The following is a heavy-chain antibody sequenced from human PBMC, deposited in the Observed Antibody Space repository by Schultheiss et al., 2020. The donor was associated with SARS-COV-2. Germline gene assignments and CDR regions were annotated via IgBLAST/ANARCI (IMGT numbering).Heavy chain of an antibody. CDR3: AREWEWGFDY. CDR1: GGSFSGYY. V-gene: IGHV4-59*12. Sequence: SETLSLTCAVYGGSFSGYYWSWIRQHPGKGLEWIGYIYYSGSTYYNPSLKSRVTMSVDTSKNQFSLKLSSVTAADTAVYYCAREWEWGFDYWGQGTLVTVSS. J-gene: IGHJ4*02. CDR2: IYYSGST. D-gene: IGHD1-26*01.